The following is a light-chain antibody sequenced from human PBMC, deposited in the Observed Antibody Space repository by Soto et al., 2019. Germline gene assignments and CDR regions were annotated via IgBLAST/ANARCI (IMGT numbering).Light chain of an antibody. CDR1: QSISIY. J-gene: IGKJ4*01. CDR3: QQRVTWPPLT. Sequence: EVVLTQSPATLSLSPGERATLSCRASQSISIYLAWYQQKPGQAPRLLISDASNRATGIPARFSGSGSGTDFTLTISSLEPEDFAVYYCQQRVTWPPLTFGGGTKVEIK. CDR2: DAS. V-gene: IGKV3-11*01.